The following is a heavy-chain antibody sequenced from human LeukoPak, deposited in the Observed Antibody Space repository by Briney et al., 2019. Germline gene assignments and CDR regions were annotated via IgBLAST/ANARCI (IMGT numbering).Heavy chain of an antibody. D-gene: IGHD2-2*01. V-gene: IGHV3-23*01. CDR3: ANLPDDIVVVPAAFEYFQH. CDR2: ISGSGGST. J-gene: IGHJ1*01. Sequence: PGGSLRLSCTASGFTFGDYAMSWVRQAPGKGLEWVSAISGSGGSTYYADSVKGRFTISRDNSKNTLYLQMNSLRAEDTAVYYCANLPDDIVVVPAAFEYFQHWGQGTLVTASS. CDR1: GFTFGDYA.